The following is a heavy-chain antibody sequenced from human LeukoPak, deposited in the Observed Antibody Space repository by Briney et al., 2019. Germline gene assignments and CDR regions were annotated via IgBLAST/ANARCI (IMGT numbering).Heavy chain of an antibody. CDR2: ISYDGSNE. CDR1: GFTFSSYD. CDR3: AKPYYYGSGSYGGFDY. J-gene: IGHJ4*02. V-gene: IGHV3-30*18. Sequence: GGSLRLSCAASGFTFSSYDMHWVRQAPGKGLEWVALISYDGSNEYCADSVKGRFTISRDNSKNTLYLQMNSLRADDTAVYYCAKPYYYGSGSYGGFDYWGQGTLVTVSS. D-gene: IGHD3-10*01.